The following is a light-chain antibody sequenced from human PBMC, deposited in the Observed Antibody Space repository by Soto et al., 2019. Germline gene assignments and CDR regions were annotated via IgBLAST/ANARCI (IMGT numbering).Light chain of an antibody. CDR3: QHLNSFPIP. V-gene: IGKV1-9*01. J-gene: IGKJ3*01. CDR1: QGISSF. Sequence: IQLTQSPSSLSASVGDRVTITCRASQGISSFLAWYQQKPGKAPKLLIYGASTLQSGVPSRFSGSGSGTDFTLTIGSLQPDDFETYYCQHLNSFPIPFGPGTKVDIK. CDR2: GAS.